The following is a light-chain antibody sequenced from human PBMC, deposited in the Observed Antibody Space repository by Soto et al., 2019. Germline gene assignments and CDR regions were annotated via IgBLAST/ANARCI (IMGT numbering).Light chain of an antibody. J-gene: IGKJ1*01. V-gene: IGKV1-5*01. CDR3: QQYNNYSPT. Sequence: DSQMTQSPSTLSAYLGDRVTITCRASQSITNWVAWYQQKPGKAPKLLIYDAANLESGVPSRFSGGGSGTDFNLTVSSLQPDEFATYYCQQYNNYSPTFGQGTKL. CDR2: DAA. CDR1: QSITNW.